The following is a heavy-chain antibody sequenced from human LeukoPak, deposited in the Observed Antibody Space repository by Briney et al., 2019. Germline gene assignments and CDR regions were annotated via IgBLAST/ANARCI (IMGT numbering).Heavy chain of an antibody. CDR3: ARREEQLGEYFDY. CDR1: GYSITSSNW. J-gene: IGHJ4*02. V-gene: IGHV4-28*01. D-gene: IGHD6-6*01. CDR2: TYYSGST. Sequence: KTSETLSLTCAVSGYSITSSNWWGWIRQPPGKGLEWIGYTYYSGSTYYNPSLKSRVTMSVDTSKNQFSLKLSSVTAVDTAFYYCARREEQLGEYFDYWGQGTLVTVSS.